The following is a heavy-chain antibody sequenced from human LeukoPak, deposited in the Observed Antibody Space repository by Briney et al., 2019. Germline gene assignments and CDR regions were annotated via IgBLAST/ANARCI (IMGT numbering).Heavy chain of an antibody. D-gene: IGHD6-6*01. CDR2: INSDGGST. CDR3: ARQPYSSSSPFDY. Sequence: PGGSLRLSCAASGFTFSSYWMHWVRQAPGKGLVWVSRINSDGGSTSNADSVKGRFTISRDNAKNTLYLQMNSLRAEDTAVYYCARQPYSSSSPFDYWGQGTLVTVSS. CDR1: GFTFSSYW. J-gene: IGHJ4*02. V-gene: IGHV3-74*01.